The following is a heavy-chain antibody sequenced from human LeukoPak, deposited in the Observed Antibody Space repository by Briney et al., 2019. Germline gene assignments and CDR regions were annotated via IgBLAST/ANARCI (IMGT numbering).Heavy chain of an antibody. CDR3: ARDKRVTYYYGSGGRRYMDV. J-gene: IGHJ6*03. Sequence: SSVKVSCKASGGTFSSYTISWVRQAPGQGLEWMGRIIPIPGIANYAQKFQGRVTITADKSTSTAYMELSSLRSEDTAVYYCARDKRVTYYYGSGGRRYMDVWGKGTTVTVSS. CDR1: GGTFSSYT. D-gene: IGHD3-10*01. CDR2: IIPIPGIA. V-gene: IGHV1-69*04.